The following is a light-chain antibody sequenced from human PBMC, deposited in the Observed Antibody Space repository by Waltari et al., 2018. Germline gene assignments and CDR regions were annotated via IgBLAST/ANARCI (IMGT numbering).Light chain of an antibody. CDR1: SGDVGNSNL. J-gene: IGLJ3*02. V-gene: IGLV2-23*01. CDR3: CSYAGSYTWV. CDR2: DDN. Sequence: QSALTQPASVSGSPGQSSPIPCPGPSGDVGNSNLASWYQQYPGKAPKVMIYDDNRRPSGVSDRFSGSKSGNTASLTISGVQAEDEADYYCCSYAGSYTWVFGGGTKLTVL.